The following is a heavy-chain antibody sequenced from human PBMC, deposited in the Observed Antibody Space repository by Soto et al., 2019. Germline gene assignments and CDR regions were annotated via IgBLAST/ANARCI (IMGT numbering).Heavy chain of an antibody. D-gene: IGHD1-1*01. Sequence: GGSLRLSCAAFGFAVSGKKYVAWVRQAPGKGLEWVSALYDLDGTYYADSVKGRFTTSSDSSRTTVYLQMNSLRPDDTAVYSCATWHLQEHAYDIWGQGTMVTVSS. J-gene: IGHJ3*02. CDR2: LYDLDGT. CDR1: GFAVSGKKY. CDR3: ATWHLQEHAYDI. V-gene: IGHV3-53*01.